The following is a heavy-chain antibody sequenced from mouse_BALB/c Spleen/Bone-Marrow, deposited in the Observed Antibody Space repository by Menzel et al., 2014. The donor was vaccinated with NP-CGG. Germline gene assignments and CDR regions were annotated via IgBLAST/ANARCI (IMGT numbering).Heavy chain of an antibody. CDR3: ARIYHGNFYAMDY. J-gene: IGHJ4*01. CDR2: IHPNSGNT. CDR1: GYTFTSSW. D-gene: IGHD2-1*01. Sequence: QVQLQQSGSVLVRPGASVKLSCKASGYTFTSSWMHWAKQRPGQGLEWIGEIHPNSGNTNYNEKFKGKATLTVDTSSSTAYVDLSSLTSEDSAVYYCARIYHGNFYAMDYWGQGTSVTVSS. V-gene: IGHV1S130*01.